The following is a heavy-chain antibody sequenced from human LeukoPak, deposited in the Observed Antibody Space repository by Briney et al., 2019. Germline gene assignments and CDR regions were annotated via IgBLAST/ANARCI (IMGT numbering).Heavy chain of an antibody. V-gene: IGHV4-30-4*01. Sequence: SETLSLTCTVSGGSISSGDYYWSWIRQPPGKGLEWIGYIYYSGSTYYNPSLKSRVTISVDTSKNQFSLKLSSVTAADTAVYYCASHSGSSYWYFDLWGRGTLVTVSS. CDR3: ASHSGSSYWYFDL. J-gene: IGHJ2*01. CDR1: GGSISSGDYY. D-gene: IGHD1-26*01. CDR2: IYYSGST.